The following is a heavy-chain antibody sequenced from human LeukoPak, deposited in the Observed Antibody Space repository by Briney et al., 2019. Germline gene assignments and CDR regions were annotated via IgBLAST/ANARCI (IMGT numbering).Heavy chain of an antibody. J-gene: IGHJ4*02. CDR3: ARERAYCSGGSCHRQFDY. CDR2: IFYSGST. Sequence: SETLSLTCTVPGGSISGHHWSWIRQPPGKGLEWIGNIFYSGSTNYNPSLESRVTMAVDTSRNQFSLKLNSVTAADTAVYSCARERAYCSGGSCHRQFDYWGQGTLVTVSS. CDR1: GGSISGHH. D-gene: IGHD2-15*01. V-gene: IGHV4-59*11.